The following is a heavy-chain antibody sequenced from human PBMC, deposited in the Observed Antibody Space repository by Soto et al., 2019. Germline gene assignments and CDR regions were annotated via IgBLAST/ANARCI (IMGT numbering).Heavy chain of an antibody. V-gene: IGHV1-18*01. CDR1: GYSFSTYG. J-gene: IGHJ6*02. D-gene: IGHD2-8*01. Sequence: QGQLVQSGAEVKQPGASVKVSCKASGYSFSTYGISWVRQAPGQGLEWMGWISGYNGDTNYAQKFQGRVTMTIDTSTNTAYLELRRLTYEDTAVYVCAKNGHPPYYYYGMDVWGQGTTVTVSS. CDR3: AKNGHPPYYYYGMDV. CDR2: ISGYNGDT.